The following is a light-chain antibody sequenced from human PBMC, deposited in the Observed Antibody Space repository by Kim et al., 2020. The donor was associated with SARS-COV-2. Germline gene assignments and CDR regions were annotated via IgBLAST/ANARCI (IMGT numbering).Light chain of an antibody. CDR2: DTN. J-gene: IGLJ1*01. Sequence: PGGTVTLTCGSSTGAVTSGHYPYWFQQKRGQAPRTLIYDTNNKHSWTPARFSGSLLGGKAALTLSGAQPEDEADYYCFLSYGHTYVFGTGTKVTVL. CDR3: FLSYGHTYV. V-gene: IGLV7-46*01. CDR1: TGAVTSGHY.